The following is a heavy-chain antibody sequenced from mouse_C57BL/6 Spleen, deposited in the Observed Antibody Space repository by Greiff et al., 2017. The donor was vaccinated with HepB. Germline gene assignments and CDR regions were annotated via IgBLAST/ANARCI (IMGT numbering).Heavy chain of an antibody. J-gene: IGHJ3*01. CDR2: INPNNGGT. D-gene: IGHD2-1*01. CDR3: ARRDGKGFAY. Sequence: EVQLQQSGPELVKLGASVKISCKASGYTFTDYYMNWVKQSHGKSLEWIGDINPNNGGTSYNQKFKGKATLTVDKSSSTAYMELRSLTSEDSAVYYCARRDGKGFAYWGQGTLVTVSA. CDR1: GYTFTDYY. V-gene: IGHV1-26*01.